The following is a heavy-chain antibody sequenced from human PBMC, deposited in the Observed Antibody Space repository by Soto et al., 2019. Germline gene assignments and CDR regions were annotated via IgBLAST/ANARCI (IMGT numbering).Heavy chain of an antibody. CDR2: ISWNRGNI. Sequence: GGSLGRAGAASGFTFGDYAMHWVRQAPGKGLEWVSGISWNRGNIGYADSVRGRFTISRDSAKNSLYLQMNSLRPADTALYYCAKDRASSSWYGLDYWGQGALVTVSS. CDR1: GFTFGDYA. J-gene: IGHJ4*02. D-gene: IGHD6-13*01. CDR3: AKDRASSSWYGLDY. V-gene: IGHV3-9*01.